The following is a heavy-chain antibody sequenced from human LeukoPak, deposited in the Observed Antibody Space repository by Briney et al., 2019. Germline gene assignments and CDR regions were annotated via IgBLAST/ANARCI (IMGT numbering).Heavy chain of an antibody. V-gene: IGHV4-30-2*01. CDR1: GGSISSGGYY. D-gene: IGHD3-22*01. CDR3: ARGTGGGYYDSSGYYYDY. CDR2: IYHSGST. J-gene: IGHJ4*02. Sequence: SETLSLTCTVSGGSISSGGYYWSWIRQPPGKGLEWIGYIYHSGSTYYNPPLKSRVTISVDRSKNQFSLKLSSVTAADTAVYYCARGTGGGYYDSSGYYYDYWGQGTLVTVSS.